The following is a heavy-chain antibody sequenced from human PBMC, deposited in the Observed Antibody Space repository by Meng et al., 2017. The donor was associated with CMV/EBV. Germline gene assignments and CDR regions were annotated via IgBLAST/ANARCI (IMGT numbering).Heavy chain of an antibody. D-gene: IGHD5-24*01. CDR1: GFTFSIYA. J-gene: IGHJ4*02. CDR3: AKPSTRDGYNYDY. Sequence: GGSLRLSCAASGFTFSIYAMSWVRQAPGKGLEWGSVIYSGGSSTYYADSVKGRFTISRDNSKNTLYLQMNSLRAEDTAVYYCAKPSTRDGYNYDYWGQGTLVTVSS. CDR2: IYSGGSST. V-gene: IGHV3-23*03.